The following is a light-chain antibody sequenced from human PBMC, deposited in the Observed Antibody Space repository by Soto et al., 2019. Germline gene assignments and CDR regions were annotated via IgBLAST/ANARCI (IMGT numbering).Light chain of an antibody. CDR3: QQYGSSPLVT. Sequence: EIVLTQSPGALSLSPGERATLSGRASQSVSSSYLAWYQQKPGQAPRLLIYGASSRATGIPDRFSGSGSGTDFTLTISRLEPEDFAVYYCQQYGSSPLVTFGHGTRLEIK. CDR2: GAS. CDR1: QSVSSSY. J-gene: IGKJ5*01. V-gene: IGKV3-20*01.